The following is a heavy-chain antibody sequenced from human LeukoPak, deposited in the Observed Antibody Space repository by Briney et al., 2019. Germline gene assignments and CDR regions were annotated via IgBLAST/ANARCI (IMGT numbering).Heavy chain of an antibody. V-gene: IGHV4-59*01. CDR1: GGSISSNS. CDR3: AKEMGDGWSPPEY. Sequence: PSETLSLTCTVSGGSISSNSWSWIRQPPGKKLEWIGYIINSGGGSTNYNPSLKSRVTISADTSKSQLFLKMDSVTTADTAVYYCAKEMGDGWSPPEYWGQGILVTVSS. CDR2: IINSGGGST. J-gene: IGHJ4*02. D-gene: IGHD5-24*01.